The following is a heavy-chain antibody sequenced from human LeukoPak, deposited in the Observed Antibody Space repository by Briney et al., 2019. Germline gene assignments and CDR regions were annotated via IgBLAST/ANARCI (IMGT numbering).Heavy chain of an antibody. CDR3: ARDRLSLDALDI. D-gene: IGHD3-16*01. CDR2: IYTGGST. J-gene: IGHJ3*02. V-gene: IGHV3-66*01. Sequence: GGSLRLSCAASGFTVSYNYMSWVRQAPGKGLEWVSVIYTGGSTYYADSVRGRFTISRDNSKNTLYLQMNSLRAEDTAVYYCARDRLSLDALDIWGRGTMVTVSS. CDR1: GFTVSYNY.